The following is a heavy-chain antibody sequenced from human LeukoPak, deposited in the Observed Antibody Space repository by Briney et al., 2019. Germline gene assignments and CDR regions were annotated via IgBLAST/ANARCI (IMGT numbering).Heavy chain of an antibody. CDR2: IYSGGST. D-gene: IGHD6-19*01. CDR1: GFTFSSNY. J-gene: IGHJ4*02. V-gene: IGHV3-53*01. CDR3: ARDLGSGWNFDY. Sequence: GGSLRLSCAASGFTFSSNYMNWVRQAPGKGLEWVSIIYSGGSTYYADSVKGRFTISRENFKNTLYLQMNSLRAEDTAVYYCARDLGSGWNFDYWGQGTLVTVSS.